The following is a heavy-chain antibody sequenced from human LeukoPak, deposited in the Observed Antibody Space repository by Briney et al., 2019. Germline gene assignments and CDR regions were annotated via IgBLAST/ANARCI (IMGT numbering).Heavy chain of an antibody. V-gene: IGHV4-4*07. CDR2: IYTSGST. CDR3: ARDLALPYCSSTSCYDDYYYYGMDV. D-gene: IGHD2-2*01. Sequence: SETLSLTCAVSGGSISSYYWSWLRQPAGKGLEWIGRIYTSGSTNYNPSLKSRVTMSVDTSKNQFSLKLSSVTAADTAVYYCARDLALPYCSSTSCYDDYYYYGMDVWGQGTTVTVSS. CDR1: GGSISSYY. J-gene: IGHJ6*02.